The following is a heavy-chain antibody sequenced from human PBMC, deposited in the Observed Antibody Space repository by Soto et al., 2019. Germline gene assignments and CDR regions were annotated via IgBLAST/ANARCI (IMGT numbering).Heavy chain of an antibody. CDR1: RGTFSSYA. CDR2: IIPIFGTA. Sequence: ASVKVSCKASRGTFSSYAISWVRQAPGQGLEWMGGIIPIFGTANYAQKFQGRVTITADKSTSTAYMKLSSLRSEDTAVYYCAREVSLGNYYYDMDVWGQGTTVTVSS. D-gene: IGHD6-6*01. J-gene: IGHJ6*02. V-gene: IGHV1-69*06. CDR3: AREVSLGNYYYDMDV.